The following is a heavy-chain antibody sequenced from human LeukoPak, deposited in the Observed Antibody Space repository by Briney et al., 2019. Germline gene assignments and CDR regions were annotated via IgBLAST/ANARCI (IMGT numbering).Heavy chain of an antibody. V-gene: IGHV3-30-3*01. CDR2: ISYDGSNK. J-gene: IGHJ4*02. CDR1: GFTFSSYA. D-gene: IGHD6-6*01. Sequence: GRSLRLSCAASGFTFSSYAMHWVRQAPGKGLERVAVISYDGSNKYYADSVKGRFTISRDNSKNTLYLQMNSLRAEDTAVYYCARDSIASALSYFDYWGQGTLVTVSS. CDR3: ARDSIASALSYFDY.